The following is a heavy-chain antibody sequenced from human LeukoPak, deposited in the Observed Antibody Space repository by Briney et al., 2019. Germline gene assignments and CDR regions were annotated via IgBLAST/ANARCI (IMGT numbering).Heavy chain of an antibody. D-gene: IGHD1-26*01. CDR2: TSSNGGAT. CDR1: GFTFSSYA. V-gene: IGHV3-64*01. CDR3: AKSTRGAPLDY. J-gene: IGHJ4*02. Sequence: GGSLRLSCAASGFTFSSYAMHWVRQAPGKGLQYVSSTSSNGGATYYVNSVKGRFTISRDNSKNTLYLQMNSLRAEDTAVYYCAKSTRGAPLDYWGQGTLVTVSS.